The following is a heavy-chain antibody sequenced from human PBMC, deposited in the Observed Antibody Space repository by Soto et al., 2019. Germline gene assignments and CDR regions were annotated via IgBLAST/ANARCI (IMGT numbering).Heavy chain of an antibody. Sequence: GGSLRLSCAAPGFTFSSYSMNWVRQAPGKGLEWVSYISNSSSTIYYADSVKGRFTISRDNAKNSLYLQMNSLRDEDTAVYYCARDAPGSYCCSTSCTRMDVWGQGTTVTVSS. V-gene: IGHV3-48*02. CDR1: GFTFSSYS. J-gene: IGHJ6*02. CDR3: ARDAPGSYCCSTSCTRMDV. D-gene: IGHD2-2*01. CDR2: ISNSSSTI.